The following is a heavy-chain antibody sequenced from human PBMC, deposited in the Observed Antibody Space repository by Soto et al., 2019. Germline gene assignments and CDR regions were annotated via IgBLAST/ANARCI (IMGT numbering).Heavy chain of an antibody. D-gene: IGHD3-9*01. V-gene: IGHV1-3*01. CDR1: GYTFTSYA. J-gene: IGHJ5*02. CDR2: INAGNGNT. CDR3: ARSSGVYDILA. Sequence: GASVKVSCKASGYTFTSYAMHWVRQAPGQRLEWMGWINAGNGNTKYSQKFQGRVTITRDTSASTAYMELSSLRSEDTAVYHCARSSGVYDILAWGQGTLVTVPS.